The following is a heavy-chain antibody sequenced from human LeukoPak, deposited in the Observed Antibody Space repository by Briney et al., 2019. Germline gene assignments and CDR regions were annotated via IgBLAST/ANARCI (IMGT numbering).Heavy chain of an antibody. CDR2: IKQDGSEK. CDR3: AKSDKGEDFWSGYYSARYFDY. Sequence: GGSLRLSCAASGFTFSSYWMSWVRQAPGKGLEWVANIKQDGSEKYYVDSVKGRFTISRDNAKNSLYLQMNSLRAEDTAVYYCAKSDKGEDFWSGYYSARYFDYWGQGTLVTVSS. V-gene: IGHV3-7*03. D-gene: IGHD3-3*01. CDR1: GFTFSSYW. J-gene: IGHJ4*02.